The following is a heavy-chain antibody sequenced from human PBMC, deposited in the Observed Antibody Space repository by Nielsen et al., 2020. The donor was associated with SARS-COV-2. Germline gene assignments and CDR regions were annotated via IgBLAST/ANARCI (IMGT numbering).Heavy chain of an antibody. J-gene: IGHJ4*02. D-gene: IGHD6-19*01. CDR3: ARAGIAVAGTYDY. CDR1: GGTFSSYA. CDR2: IIPIFGTA. Sequence: SVKVSCKASGGTFSSYAISWVRQAPGQGLEWMGGIIPIFGTANYAQKLQGRVTMTTDTSTSTAYMELRSLRSDDTAVYYCARAGIAVAGTYDYWGQGTLVTVSS. V-gene: IGHV1-69*05.